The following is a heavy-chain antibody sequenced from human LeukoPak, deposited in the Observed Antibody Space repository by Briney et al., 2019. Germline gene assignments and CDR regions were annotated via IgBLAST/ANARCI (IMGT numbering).Heavy chain of an antibody. Sequence: HPGGSLRLSCAASGFTFSSHVMSWVRQAPGKGLEWVSGISDSGDSTSYADSVKGRLTISRDNSKSTLYLQMNSLRAEDTAVYYCASTGYGVRDYWGQGTLVTVSS. CDR1: GFTFSSHV. J-gene: IGHJ4*02. V-gene: IGHV3-23*01. D-gene: IGHD4-17*01. CDR2: ISDSGDST. CDR3: ASTGYGVRDY.